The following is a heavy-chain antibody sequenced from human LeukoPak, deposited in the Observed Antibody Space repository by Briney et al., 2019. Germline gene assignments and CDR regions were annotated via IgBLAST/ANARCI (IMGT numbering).Heavy chain of an antibody. Sequence: SQTLSLTSAVSGGSISSGGYSWSWVRQPPGKGLEWIGYIYHSGSTYYNPSLKSRVTISVDRSKNQFSLKLSSVTAADTAVYYCARVSSAYFDYWGQGTLVTVSS. V-gene: IGHV4-30-2*01. CDR1: GGSISSGGYS. CDR2: IYHSGST. J-gene: IGHJ4*02. CDR3: ARVSSAYFDY. D-gene: IGHD1-26*01.